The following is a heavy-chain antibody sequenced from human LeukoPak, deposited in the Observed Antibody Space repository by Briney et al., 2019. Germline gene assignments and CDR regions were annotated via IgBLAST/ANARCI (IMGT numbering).Heavy chain of an antibody. V-gene: IGHV4-59*01. J-gene: IGHJ4*02. Sequence: SQTLSLTCTVSGGSIRSYYWSWIRQPPGKGLEWIGYIYYTGSTNYNPSLKSRLTISVDTAKNQFSLKLRSVTAADTAVYYCARVPMTTVTFFDYWGQGTLVTVSS. CDR1: GGSIRSYY. CDR2: IYYTGST. D-gene: IGHD4-17*01. CDR3: ARVPMTTVTFFDY.